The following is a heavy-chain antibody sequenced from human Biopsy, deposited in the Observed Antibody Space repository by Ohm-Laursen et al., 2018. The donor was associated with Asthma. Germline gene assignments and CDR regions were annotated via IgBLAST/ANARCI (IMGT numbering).Heavy chain of an antibody. CDR2: ISYDGSNK. CDR1: GFTFSTYA. J-gene: IGHJ4*02. CDR3: ARESSVAGSSDFDY. V-gene: IGHV3-30*03. D-gene: IGHD6-19*01. Sequence: SLRLSCAAPGFTFSTYAMHWVRQAPGKGLEWVAVISYDGSNKYYADSVKGRFTISRDNSKNTLYLQMNSLRAEDTAVYYCARESSVAGSSDFDYWGQGTLVTVSS.